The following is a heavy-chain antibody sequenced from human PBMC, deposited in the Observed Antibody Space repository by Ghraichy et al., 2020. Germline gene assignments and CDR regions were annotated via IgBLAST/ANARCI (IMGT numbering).Heavy chain of an antibody. Sequence: GGSLRLSCAASGFTVSNNYMSWVRQAPGKGLEWVSLIYSGGGSLYADSVKGRFTISRDSSKNTLYLQMNSLSPEDTAVYYCTRDPNASTWGWGQGTLVTVSS. CDR3: TRDPNASTWG. V-gene: IGHV3-66*02. CDR1: GFTVSNNY. J-gene: IGHJ4*02. D-gene: IGHD6-13*01. CDR2: IYSGGGS.